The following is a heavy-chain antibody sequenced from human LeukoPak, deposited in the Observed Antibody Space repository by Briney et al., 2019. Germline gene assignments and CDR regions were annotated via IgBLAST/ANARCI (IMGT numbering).Heavy chain of an antibody. J-gene: IGHJ4*02. CDR2: IYSGGST. V-gene: IGHV3-66*01. Sequence: TGGSLRLSCAASGFTVSSNYMSWVRQAPGKGLEWVSVIYSGGSTYYADSVKGRFTISRDNSKNTLYLQMNSLRAEDTAVYYCARDGDDSSGYYRFYFDYWGQGTLVTVSS. CDR1: GFTVSSNY. D-gene: IGHD3-22*01. CDR3: ARDGDDSSGYYRFYFDY.